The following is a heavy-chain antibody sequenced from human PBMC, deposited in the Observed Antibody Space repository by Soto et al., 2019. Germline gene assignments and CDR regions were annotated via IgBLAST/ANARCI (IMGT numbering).Heavy chain of an antibody. D-gene: IGHD2-2*01. J-gene: IGHJ4*02. CDR3: AREDIVVVPAATPLDY. V-gene: IGHV3-72*01. Sequence: GGSLRLSCAASGFTFSDHYMDWVRQAPGKGREWVGRTGNKANSYTTECAASVKGRFTISRADSRNSLYLQMNSLKTEDTAVYSCAREDIVVVPAATPLDYWGQGTLVTVSS. CDR1: GFTFSDHY. CDR2: TGNKANSYTT.